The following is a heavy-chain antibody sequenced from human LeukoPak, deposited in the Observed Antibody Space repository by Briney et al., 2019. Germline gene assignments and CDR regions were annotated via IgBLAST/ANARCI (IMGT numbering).Heavy chain of an antibody. CDR2: IYYSGST. CDR3: ARQALQYSSSRIDC. CDR1: GGSISSSNYY. J-gene: IGHJ4*02. Sequence: SETLSLTCTVSGGSISSSNYYWGWIRQPPGKGLEWIGSIYYSGSTYYNPSLKSRVTISVDTSKNQFSLKLSSVTAADTAVYYCARQALQYSSSRIDCRGQGTLVTVSS. V-gene: IGHV4-39*01. D-gene: IGHD6-13*01.